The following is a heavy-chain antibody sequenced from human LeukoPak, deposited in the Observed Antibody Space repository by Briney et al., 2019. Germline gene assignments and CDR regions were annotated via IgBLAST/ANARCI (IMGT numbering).Heavy chain of an antibody. D-gene: IGHD2-15*01. J-gene: IGHJ6*02. CDR3: VRGYSFGPYGMDV. CDR1: GFTFNSYS. Sequence: PGGSLRLSCGASGFTFNSYSMNWVRQAPGKGLEWVSYITSSSSTVYYADSVKGRFTISRDNAKNTLYLQMSSLRAEDTAVYFCVRGYSFGPYGMDVWGQGTTVTVSS. CDR2: ITSSSSTV. V-gene: IGHV3-48*01.